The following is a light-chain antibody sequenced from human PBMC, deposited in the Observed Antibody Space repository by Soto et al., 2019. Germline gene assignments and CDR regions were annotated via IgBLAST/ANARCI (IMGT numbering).Light chain of an antibody. CDR3: QQSNNWPLT. J-gene: IGKJ1*01. V-gene: IGKV3-15*01. Sequence: EIVMTQSPDTLSVSPGERATLSCRASQSVSSKLAWYQQKPGQAPGLLIYGASTRATGSPARFSGSGSGTEFTLTISSLQSEDFAVYYCQQSNNWPLTFGQGTKVEIK. CDR2: GAS. CDR1: QSVSSK.